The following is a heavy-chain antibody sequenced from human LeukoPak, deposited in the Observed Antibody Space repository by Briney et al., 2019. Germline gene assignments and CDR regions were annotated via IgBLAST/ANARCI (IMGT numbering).Heavy chain of an antibody. CDR1: GFTFSSYT. CDR2: IFSGGST. V-gene: IGHV3-53*01. CDR3: AREAVTRNYFDY. Sequence: LAGGSLRLSCAASGFTFSSYTMAWVRQAPGKGLEWVSIIFSGGSTYYADSVKGRFTISRDNSKNTLYLQMNSLRAEDTAVYYCAREAVTRNYFDYWGQGTLVTVSS. J-gene: IGHJ4*02. D-gene: IGHD4-17*01.